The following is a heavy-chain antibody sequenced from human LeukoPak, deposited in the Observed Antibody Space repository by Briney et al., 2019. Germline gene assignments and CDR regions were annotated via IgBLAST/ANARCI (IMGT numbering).Heavy chain of an antibody. CDR2: IKQDGSEK. V-gene: IGHV3-7*01. J-gene: IGHJ4*02. CDR1: GFTFSGYR. CDR3: ASGRPFDY. Sequence: GGSLRLSCAASGFTFSGYRMNWVRQAPGKGLERVAYIKQDGSEKYYVDSVKGRFTISRDNAKNSLYLQMNSLGAEDTAVYYCASGRPFDYWGQGTLVTVSS. D-gene: IGHD1-26*01.